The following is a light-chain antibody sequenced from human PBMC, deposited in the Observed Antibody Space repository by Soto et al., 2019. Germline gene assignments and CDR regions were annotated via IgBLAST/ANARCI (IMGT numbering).Light chain of an antibody. J-gene: IGKJ4*01. CDR1: QGISRY. CDR2: AAS. V-gene: IGKV1-27*01. Sequence: DIQMTQSPSSLSASVGDRVTITCLASQGISRYLAWYQQKPGKVPKLLIYAASTLQSGVPSRFSGSGSGTDFTLTISSLQPEDVAIYYFQKYDSAPLTFGGGTRVEIK. CDR3: QKYDSAPLT.